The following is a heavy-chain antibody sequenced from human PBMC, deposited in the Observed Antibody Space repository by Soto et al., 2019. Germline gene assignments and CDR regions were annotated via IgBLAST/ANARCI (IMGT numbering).Heavy chain of an antibody. CDR3: AIIPKQPPRGDVTDM. Sequence: GGSLRLSCAASGFTFSSYSMNWVRQAPGKGLEWVSSISSSSSYIYYADSVKGRFTISRDNAKNSLYLQMNSLRAEDTAVYYCAIIPKQPPRGDVTDMWGKGTMVTVSS. CDR1: GFTFSSYS. V-gene: IGHV3-21*01. D-gene: IGHD5-18*01. J-gene: IGHJ6*03. CDR2: ISSSSSYI.